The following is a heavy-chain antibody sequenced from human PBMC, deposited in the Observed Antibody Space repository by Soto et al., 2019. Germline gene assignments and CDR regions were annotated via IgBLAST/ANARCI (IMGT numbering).Heavy chain of an antibody. Sequence: GGSLRLSCAASGFTFRNYGMNWVRQAPGKGLEWVSYIGIGSSTTYYADSVKGRFTISRDNAKNSLYLQMNSLRAEDTAVYYCARDFSMVLVAPGYWGQGTLVTVSS. CDR2: IGIGSSTT. D-gene: IGHD3-10*01. CDR3: ARDFSMVLVAPGY. J-gene: IGHJ4*02. CDR1: GFTFRNYG. V-gene: IGHV3-48*01.